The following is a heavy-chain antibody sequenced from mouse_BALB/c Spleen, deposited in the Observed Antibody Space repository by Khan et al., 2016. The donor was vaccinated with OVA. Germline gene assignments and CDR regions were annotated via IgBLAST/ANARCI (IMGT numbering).Heavy chain of an antibody. CDR3: ARDMGLLRGALDF. V-gene: IGHV1S136*01. CDR2: INPNNDDT. J-gene: IGHJ4*01. D-gene: IGHD2-3*01. Sequence: VQLQQSGPELVKPGASVKMSCKASGYTFTTYVIHWVKQKPGQGLEWIGYINPNNDDTKYNEKFKDKATLTSDKSSTTAYMEFSSLTSEDSAVYYCARDMGLLRGALDFWGQGTSVTVSS. CDR1: GYTFTTYV.